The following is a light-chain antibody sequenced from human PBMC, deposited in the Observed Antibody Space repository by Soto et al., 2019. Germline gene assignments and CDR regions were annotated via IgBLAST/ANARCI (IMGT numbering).Light chain of an antibody. CDR2: GAS. CDR3: QQYGGSPQT. V-gene: IGKV3-20*01. CDR1: QSVSKY. Sequence: EIALTQAPGTLAFSPGEGATLYCSASQSVSKYLAWYQQKPGQAPRLLIYGASSRATGIPDSFSGSGSGTDFTLTISRLEPEDFAVYYCQQYGGSPQTFGQGTKVDIK. J-gene: IGKJ1*01.